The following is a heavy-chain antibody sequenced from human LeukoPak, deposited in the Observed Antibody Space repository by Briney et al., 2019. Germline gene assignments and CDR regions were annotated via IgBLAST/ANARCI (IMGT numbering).Heavy chain of an antibody. D-gene: IGHD6-6*01. J-gene: IGHJ4*02. CDR2: INAGNGNT. Sequence: ASVNVSCKATGYTFTSYAMHWVRQAPGQRLEWMGWINAGNGNTKYSQKFQGRITITRDTSASTAYMDLSSLRSEDTAIYYCARGGSSSFSYWGQGTLVTVSS. CDR1: GYTFTSYA. V-gene: IGHV1-3*01. CDR3: ARGGSSSFSY.